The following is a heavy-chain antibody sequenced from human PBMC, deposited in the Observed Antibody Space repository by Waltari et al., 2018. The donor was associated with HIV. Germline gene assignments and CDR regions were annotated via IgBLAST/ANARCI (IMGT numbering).Heavy chain of an antibody. J-gene: IGHJ4*02. Sequence: QVQLVQSGAEVKKPGASVKVSCKASGYTFTGYYMHWVRQAPGQGLEWMGCIHPNSGGTNCAQKVQGRVTMTRDTSISTAYMELSRLRSDDTAVYYCARDQGGIAVAGTPGDYWGQGTLVTVSS. CDR2: IHPNSGGT. CDR3: ARDQGGIAVAGTPGDY. V-gene: IGHV1-2*02. D-gene: IGHD6-19*01. CDR1: GYTFTGYY.